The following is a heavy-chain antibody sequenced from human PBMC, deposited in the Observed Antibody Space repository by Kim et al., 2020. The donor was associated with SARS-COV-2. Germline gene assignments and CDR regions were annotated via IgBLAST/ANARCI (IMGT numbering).Heavy chain of an antibody. CDR2: IGTAGDT. V-gene: IGHV3-13*04. CDR3: ARGGDYSSGWYYFDY. Sequence: GGSLRLSCAASGFTFSSYDMHWVRQATGKGLEWVSAIGTAGDTYYPGSVKGRFTISRENAKNSLYLQMNSLRAGDTAVYYCARGGDYSSGWYYFDYWGQGTLVTVSS. D-gene: IGHD6-19*01. CDR1: GFTFSSYD. J-gene: IGHJ4*02.